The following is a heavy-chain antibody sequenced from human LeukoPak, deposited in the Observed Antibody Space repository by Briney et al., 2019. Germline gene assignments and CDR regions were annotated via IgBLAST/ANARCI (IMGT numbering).Heavy chain of an antibody. D-gene: IGHD1-26*01. CDR2: ISYDGSNK. CDR1: GFTFSSYG. V-gene: IGHV3-30*18. CDR3: AKDAYSGSFRWFDP. Sequence: PGGSLRLSCAASGFTFSSYGMHWVRQAPGKGLEWVAVISYDGSNKYYADSVKGRFTISRDNSKNTLYLQMNSLRAEDTAVYYCAKDAYSGSFRWFDPWGQGTLVTVSS. J-gene: IGHJ5*02.